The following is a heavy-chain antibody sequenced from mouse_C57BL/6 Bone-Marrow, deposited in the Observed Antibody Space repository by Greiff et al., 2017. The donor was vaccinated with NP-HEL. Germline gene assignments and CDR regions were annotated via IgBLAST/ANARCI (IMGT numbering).Heavy chain of an antibody. CDR3: ARLEGDY. J-gene: IGHJ4*01. V-gene: IGHV5-2*01. CDR2: SKSDGGST. D-gene: IGHD3-3*01. Sequence: EVQLQESGGGLVQPGESLKLSCESHEYEFPSHDMSWVRKTPEKRLELVAASKSDGGSTYYPDTMERRFIISSDNTKKTLYLQMSSLRSEDTALYYGARLEGDYWGQGTSVTVSS. CDR1: EYEFPSHD.